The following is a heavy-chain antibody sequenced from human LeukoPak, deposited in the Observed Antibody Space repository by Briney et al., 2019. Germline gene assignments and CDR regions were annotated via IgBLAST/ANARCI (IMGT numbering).Heavy chain of an antibody. CDR3: ARRGVYSGYDYDY. CDR1: GGSISTYY. V-gene: IGHV4-59*12. D-gene: IGHD5-12*01. Sequence: SETLSLTCTVSGGSISTYYWNWIRQPPGKGLEWIGYIYYSGTTNYNPSLKSRVSMSVDTSKNQFSLKLSSVTAADTAVYYCARRGVYSGYDYDYWGQGTLVTVSS. J-gene: IGHJ4*02. CDR2: IYYSGTT.